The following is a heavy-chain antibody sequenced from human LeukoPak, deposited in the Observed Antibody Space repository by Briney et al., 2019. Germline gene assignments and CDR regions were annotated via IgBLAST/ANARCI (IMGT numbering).Heavy chain of an antibody. D-gene: IGHD6-13*01. Sequence: PSETLSLTCTASSGSISSSSYYWGWIRQPPGKELEWIGSIYDSASTFYNPSLKSRVTISADTSKHQFCLKLRSVTAADTAVYYCARPRQKVVHGAFDIWGQGTMVTVSS. V-gene: IGHV4-39*01. CDR2: IYDSAST. CDR1: SGSISSSSYY. CDR3: ARPRQKVVHGAFDI. J-gene: IGHJ3*02.